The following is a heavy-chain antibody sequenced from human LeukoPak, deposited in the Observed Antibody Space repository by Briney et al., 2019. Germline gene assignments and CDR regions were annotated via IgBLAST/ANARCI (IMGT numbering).Heavy chain of an antibody. CDR1: GGSISSYN. D-gene: IGHD5-12*01. Sequence: TTSETLSLTCTVSGGSISSYNWSWIRQPPGKGLEWIGYIYYSGSTNYNPSLKSRVTISVDTSKNQFSLKLSSVTAADTAVYYCARYSGYDSSFDYWGQGTLVTVSS. CDR2: IYYSGST. V-gene: IGHV4-59*01. J-gene: IGHJ4*02. CDR3: ARYSGYDSSFDY.